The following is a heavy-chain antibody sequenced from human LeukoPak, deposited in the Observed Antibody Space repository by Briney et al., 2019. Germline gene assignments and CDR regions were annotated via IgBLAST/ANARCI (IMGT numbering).Heavy chain of an antibody. Sequence: SQTLSLTCTVSGGSISSGGYYWSWIRQPPGKGLEWIGYIYHSGSTYYNPSLKSRVTISVDRSKNQFSLKLSSVTAADTAVYYCVSGGQQLVRWFDPWGQGTLVTVSS. V-gene: IGHV4-30-2*01. CDR3: VSGGQQLVRWFDP. D-gene: IGHD6-13*01. CDR2: IYHSGST. CDR1: GGSISSGGYY. J-gene: IGHJ5*02.